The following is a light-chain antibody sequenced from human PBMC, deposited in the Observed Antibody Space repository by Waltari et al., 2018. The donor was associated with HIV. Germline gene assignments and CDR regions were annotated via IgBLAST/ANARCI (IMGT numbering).Light chain of an antibody. CDR1: QDISNF. J-gene: IGKJ1*01. CDR3: QKYDSAPLT. Sequence: DIQMTQSPSSLSASIGDTVTVTCRASQDISNFLAGSQQKPGKNPQLLIYAASTLQSGVPSRFSGSGSGTDFVLTITSLQPEDVATYFCQKYDSAPLTFGQGTKVEIK. V-gene: IGKV1-27*01. CDR2: AAS.